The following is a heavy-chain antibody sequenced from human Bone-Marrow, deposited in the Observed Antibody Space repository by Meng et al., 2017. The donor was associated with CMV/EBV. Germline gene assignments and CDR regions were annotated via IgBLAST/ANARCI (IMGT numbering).Heavy chain of an antibody. CDR3: ARRRIAAAGQRMRRWFDP. J-gene: IGHJ5*02. Sequence: SFSDYYWSWLRQPPGKGLEWIGEITHSGNTNYNPSLKSRVTISVDTSKNQFSLKLSSVTAADTAVYYCARRRIAAAGQRMRRWFDPWGQGTLVTVSS. CDR2: ITHSGNT. V-gene: IGHV4-34*01. D-gene: IGHD6-13*01. CDR1: SFSDYY.